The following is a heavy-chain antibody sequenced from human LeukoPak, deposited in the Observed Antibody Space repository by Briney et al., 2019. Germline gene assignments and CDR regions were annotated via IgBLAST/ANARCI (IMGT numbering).Heavy chain of an antibody. Sequence: ASETLSLTCTVSGGSISGYYWSWIRQPPGKGLEYIGYIYSSGSTNYNPSLKSRVTISGDTSNNQLSLKLSSVTAADTAVYYCARDSRYSDTSGYYYSHYYMDVWSKGTTVTVSS. CDR1: GGSISGYY. V-gene: IGHV4-59*01. D-gene: IGHD3-22*01. CDR3: ARDSRYSDTSGYYYSHYYMDV. CDR2: IYSSGST. J-gene: IGHJ6*03.